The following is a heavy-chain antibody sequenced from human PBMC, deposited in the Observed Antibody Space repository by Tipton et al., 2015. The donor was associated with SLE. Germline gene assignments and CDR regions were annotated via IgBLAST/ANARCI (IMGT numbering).Heavy chain of an antibody. D-gene: IGHD4-23*01. V-gene: IGHV5-10-1*01. J-gene: IGHJ3*02. Sequence: VQLVQSGAEVKKPGESLRISCKGSGDSFATYWITWVRQMPGKGLEWMGRIDPSDSYTNYSPSFQGHVTFSADQSISTAYLQWSSLKASDTAMYYCARRETGDNSGDAFDIWGQGTMVTVSS. CDR2: IDPSDSYT. CDR1: GDSFATYW. CDR3: ARRETGDNSGDAFDI.